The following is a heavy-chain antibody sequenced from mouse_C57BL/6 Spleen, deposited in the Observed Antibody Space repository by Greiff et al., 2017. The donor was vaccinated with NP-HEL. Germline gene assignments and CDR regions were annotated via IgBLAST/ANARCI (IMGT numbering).Heavy chain of an antibody. D-gene: IGHD1-1*01. J-gene: IGHJ1*03. Sequence: EVKLVESGGGLVKPGGSLKLSCAASGFTFSDYGMHWVRQAPEKGLEWVAYISSGSSTIYYADTVKVRFTISRDNAKNTLFLQMTSLRSEDTAMYYCARRDYYYGSSYWYFDVWGTGTTVNVAS. V-gene: IGHV5-17*01. CDR1: GFTFSDYG. CDR2: ISSGSSTI. CDR3: ARRDYYYGSSYWYFDV.